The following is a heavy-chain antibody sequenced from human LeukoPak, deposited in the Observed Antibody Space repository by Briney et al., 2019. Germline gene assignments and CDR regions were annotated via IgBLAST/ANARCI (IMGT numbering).Heavy chain of an antibody. V-gene: IGHV1-46*01. CDR3: TRTIGYRPVAGLKEKWFDP. D-gene: IGHD6-19*01. J-gene: IGHJ5*02. CDR2: INPPRGIT. Sequence: GASVKVSCKASGYTFTDYYVHWVRQAPGLGLEWMGIINPPRGITIYAQKFQGRVTMTSDTSTNTVYMELSSLISEDTAVYYCTRTIGYRPVAGLKEKWFDPWGQGTLVTVSS. CDR1: GYTFTDYY.